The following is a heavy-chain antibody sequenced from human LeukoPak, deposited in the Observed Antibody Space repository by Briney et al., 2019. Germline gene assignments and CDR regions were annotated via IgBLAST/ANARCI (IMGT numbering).Heavy chain of an antibody. CDR2: ISSGGNT. J-gene: IGHJ6*02. CDR3: ATDRLSSHGDRYYYYYGMDV. CDR1: GYIFSNYG. Sequence: ASVKVSCKATGYIFSNYGISWVRQAPGHGLEWMGWISSGGNTNYAPKFQDRATMTTDTSTSTAYMELSSLRSEDTAVYYCATDRLSSHGDRYYYYYGMDVWGQGTTVTVSS. V-gene: IGHV1-18*01. D-gene: IGHD4-17*01.